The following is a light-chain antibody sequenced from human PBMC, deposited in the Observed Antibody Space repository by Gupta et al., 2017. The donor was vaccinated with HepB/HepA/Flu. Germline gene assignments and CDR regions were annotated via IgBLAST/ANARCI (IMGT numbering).Light chain of an antibody. V-gene: IGKV3-20*01. CDR2: GAS. Sequence: EIVLTQSPGTLSLSPGERATLSCRASQSVSSSYLAWYQQRPGQAPRLLIYGASSRATGSSDRFSGSASGTDFTLTISILDPEDFAVYYCQQDGSSPWTFGQGTKVESK. CDR1: QSVSSSY. J-gene: IGKJ1*01. CDR3: QQDGSSPWT.